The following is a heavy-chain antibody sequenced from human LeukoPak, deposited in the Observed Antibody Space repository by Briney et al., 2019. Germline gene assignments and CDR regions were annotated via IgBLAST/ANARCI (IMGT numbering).Heavy chain of an antibody. J-gene: IGHJ4*02. V-gene: IGHV3-30*03. CDR3: ASRAIAVANA. Sequence: GGSLRLSCAASGFTFSRYGMHWVRQAPGKGLEWVAVISYDGSNKYYADSVKGRFTISRDNSKSTLYLQMNSLRAEDTAVYYCASRAIAVANARGQGTLVTVSS. D-gene: IGHD6-19*01. CDR2: ISYDGSNK. CDR1: GFTFSRYG.